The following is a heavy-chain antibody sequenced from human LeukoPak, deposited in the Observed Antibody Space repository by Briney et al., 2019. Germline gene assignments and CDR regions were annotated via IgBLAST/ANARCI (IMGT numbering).Heavy chain of an antibody. CDR2: IYHSGST. Sequence: SETLSLTCAVPGYSISSGYYWGWIRQPPGKRLEWIGSIYHSGSTYYNPSLKSRVTISVDTSKNQFSLKLSSVTAADTAVYYCANYVEMATIYYWGQGTLVTVSS. D-gene: IGHD5-24*01. V-gene: IGHV4-38-2*01. CDR1: GYSISSGYY. CDR3: ANYVEMATIYY. J-gene: IGHJ4*02.